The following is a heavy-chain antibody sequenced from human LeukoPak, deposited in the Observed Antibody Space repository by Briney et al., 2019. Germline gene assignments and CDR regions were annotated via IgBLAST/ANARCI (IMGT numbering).Heavy chain of an antibody. CDR3: ARANRIEGY. V-gene: IGHV4-34*01. D-gene: IGHD2-15*01. CDR1: GGSFSGYY. Sequence: PSETLSLTCAVYGGSFSGYYWSWIRQPPGKGLEWIGEINHSGSTNYNPSLKSRVTISVDTSKNQVSLKLSSVTAADTAVYYCARANRIEGYWGQGTLVTVSS. J-gene: IGHJ4*02. CDR2: INHSGST.